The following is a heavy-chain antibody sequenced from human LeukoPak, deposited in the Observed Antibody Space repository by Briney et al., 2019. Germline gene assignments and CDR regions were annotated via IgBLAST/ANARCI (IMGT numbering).Heavy chain of an antibody. CDR3: ARPQKIYGGNSPWDY. Sequence: GESLKISCKGSGYSFTSYWIGWVRQMPGKGLEWMGIIYPGDSDTRYSPSFQGQVTISADKSISTAYLQWSSLKASDTAMYYCARPQKIYGGNSPWDYWGQGTLVTVSS. CDR1: GYSFTSYW. D-gene: IGHD4-23*01. J-gene: IGHJ4*02. V-gene: IGHV5-51*01. CDR2: IYPGDSDT.